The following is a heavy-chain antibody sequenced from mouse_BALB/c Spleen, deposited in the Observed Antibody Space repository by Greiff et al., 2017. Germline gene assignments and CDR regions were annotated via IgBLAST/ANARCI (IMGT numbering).Heavy chain of an antibody. J-gene: IGHJ3*01. CDR2: IYPGDGDT. CDR1: GYAFSSYW. Sequence: VQLQQSGAELVRPGSSVKISCKASGYAFSSYWMNWVKQRPGQGLEWIGQIYPGDGDTNYNGKFKGKATLTADKSSSTAYMQLSSLTSEDSAVYFCATTTATDWFAYWGQGTLVTVSA. D-gene: IGHD1-2*01. CDR3: ATTTATDWFAY. V-gene: IGHV1-80*01.